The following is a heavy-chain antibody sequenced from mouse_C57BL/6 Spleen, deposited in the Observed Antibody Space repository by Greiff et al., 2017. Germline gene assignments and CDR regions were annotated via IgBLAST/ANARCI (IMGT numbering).Heavy chain of an antibody. Sequence: EVMLVESGGGLVKPGGSLKLSCAASGFTFSDYGMHWVRQAPEKGLEWVAYISSGSSTIYYAYTVKGRFTISRDNAKNTLFLQMTSLRSEDTAMYYCARRDGSGHFDYWGQGTTLTVSS. CDR3: ARRDGSGHFDY. V-gene: IGHV5-17*01. D-gene: IGHD1-1*01. CDR2: ISSGSSTI. J-gene: IGHJ2*01. CDR1: GFTFSDYG.